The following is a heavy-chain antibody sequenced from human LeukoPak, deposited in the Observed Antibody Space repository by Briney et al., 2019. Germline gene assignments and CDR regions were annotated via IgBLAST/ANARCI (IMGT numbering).Heavy chain of an antibody. J-gene: IGHJ4*02. CDR3: ARVGWEYYYDSSALYYFDY. CDR1: GGSISSYY. Sequence: KPSETLSLTCTVSGGSISSYYWSWIRQPPGKGLEWIGYIYYSGSTNYNPSLKSRVTISVDTSKSQFSLKLSSVTAADTAVYYCARVGWEYYYDSSALYYFDYWGQGTLVTVSS. CDR2: IYYSGST. D-gene: IGHD3-22*01. V-gene: IGHV4-59*01.